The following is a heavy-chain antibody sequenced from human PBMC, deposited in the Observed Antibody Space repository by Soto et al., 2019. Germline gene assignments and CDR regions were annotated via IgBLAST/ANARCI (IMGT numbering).Heavy chain of an antibody. J-gene: IGHJ5*02. CDR3: ARVLITIFGVVISRYNWFDP. D-gene: IGHD3-3*01. Sequence: PSETLSLTCAVYGGSFSGYYWSWIRQPPGKGLEWIGEINHSGSTNYNPSLKSRVTISVDTSKNQFSLKLSSVTAADTAVYYCARVLITIFGVVISRYNWFDPWGQGTLVTVSS. V-gene: IGHV4-34*01. CDR1: GGSFSGYY. CDR2: INHSGST.